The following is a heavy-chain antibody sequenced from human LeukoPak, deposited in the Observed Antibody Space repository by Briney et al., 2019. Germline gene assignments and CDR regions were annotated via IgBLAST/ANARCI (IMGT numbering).Heavy chain of an antibody. D-gene: IGHD6-13*01. CDR3: ARVAIAAAGIHDAFDI. J-gene: IGHJ3*02. CDR1: GYTFTGYY. Sequence: GASVKVSCKASGYTFTGYYMHWVRQAPGQGLEWMGWINPNSGGTNYAQKFQGRVTMTRDTSISTAYMELSRLRSDDTAVYYCARVAIAAAGIHDAFDIWGQGTMVTVSS. CDR2: INPNSGGT. V-gene: IGHV1-2*02.